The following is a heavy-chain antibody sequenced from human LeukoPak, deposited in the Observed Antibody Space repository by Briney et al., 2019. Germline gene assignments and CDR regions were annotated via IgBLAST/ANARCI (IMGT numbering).Heavy chain of an antibody. CDR2: FYFTGNT. Sequence: SETLSLTCAVSGGSLSSSSYSWAWIRQPPGKGLEWIGNFYFTGNTYYNPSLKSRVTISGDTSKNQFSLKLSSVTAADTAVYYCARQLNWFDPWGQGTLVTVSS. CDR1: GGSLSSSSYS. CDR3: ARQLNWFDP. V-gene: IGHV4-39*01. J-gene: IGHJ5*02.